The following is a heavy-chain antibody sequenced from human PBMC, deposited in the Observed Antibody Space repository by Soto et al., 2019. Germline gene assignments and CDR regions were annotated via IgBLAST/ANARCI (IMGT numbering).Heavy chain of an antibody. CDR2: INSDGSST. CDR3: ARDFDYGDLAFDY. V-gene: IGHV3-74*01. J-gene: IGHJ4*02. D-gene: IGHD4-17*01. Sequence: PGRSLRLSWAASGFPFSSYWSHWVLQAPGKGLVWVSRINSDGSSTSYAGSVKGRFTISRDNAKNTLYLQMNSLRAEDTAVYYCARDFDYGDLAFDYWGQGTLVTVSS. CDR1: GFPFSSYW.